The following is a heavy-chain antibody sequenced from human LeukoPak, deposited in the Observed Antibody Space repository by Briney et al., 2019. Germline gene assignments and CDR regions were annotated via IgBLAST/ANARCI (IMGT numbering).Heavy chain of an antibody. V-gene: IGHV3-13*01. CDR3: ARGSGGGFDP. CDR1: GFTFSSYD. CDR2: IGTAGDS. J-gene: IGHJ5*02. Sequence: GGSLRLSCAASGFTFSSYDMHWVRQGTGKGLEWVSGIGTAGDSYYLGSVKGRFTISRENAKNFLYLQMNRLRAADTAVYYCARGSGGGFDPWGQGTLVTVSS. D-gene: IGHD3-10*01.